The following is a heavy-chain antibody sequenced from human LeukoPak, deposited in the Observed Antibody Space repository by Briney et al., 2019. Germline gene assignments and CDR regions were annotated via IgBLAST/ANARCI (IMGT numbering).Heavy chain of an antibody. V-gene: IGHV3-48*04. D-gene: IGHD6-19*01. Sequence: GGTLRLSCAASGFTFSSYGMSWVRQAPGKGLEWVSYISSSGSSIYYADSVKGRFTISRDNAKNSLYLQMNSLRAEDTAVYYCARDSSGWYHWFDPWGQGTLVTVSS. CDR2: ISSSGSSI. CDR3: ARDSSGWYHWFDP. J-gene: IGHJ5*02. CDR1: GFTFSSYG.